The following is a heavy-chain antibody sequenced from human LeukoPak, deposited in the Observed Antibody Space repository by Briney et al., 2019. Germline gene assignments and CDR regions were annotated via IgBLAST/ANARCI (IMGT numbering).Heavy chain of an antibody. Sequence: ASETLSLTCTVSGGSISSNSYFWGWIRQPPGKGLEWIGSIYYSGGDTYYNPSLKSRVTISVDTSKNQFSLKLSSVTAADTAVYYCVRGVRIWGQGTMVTVSS. CDR3: VRGVRI. J-gene: IGHJ3*02. CDR1: GGSISSNSYF. CDR2: IYYSGGDT. V-gene: IGHV4-39*01. D-gene: IGHD3-10*01.